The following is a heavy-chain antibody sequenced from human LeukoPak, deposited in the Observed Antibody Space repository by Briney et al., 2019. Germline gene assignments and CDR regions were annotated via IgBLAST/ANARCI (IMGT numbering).Heavy chain of an antibody. V-gene: IGHV3-33*06. J-gene: IGHJ4*02. Sequence: GRSLRLSCAASGFTFSSYGMHWVRQAPGKGLEWVAVIWYDGSIKYYGDSVKGRFTISRDNSKNTLYLQMNSLSAEDTAVYYCAKSRGYYYEKSGPADYWGQGTLVTVSS. CDR2: IWYDGSIK. CDR3: AKSRGYYYEKSGPADY. CDR1: GFTFSSYG. D-gene: IGHD3-22*01.